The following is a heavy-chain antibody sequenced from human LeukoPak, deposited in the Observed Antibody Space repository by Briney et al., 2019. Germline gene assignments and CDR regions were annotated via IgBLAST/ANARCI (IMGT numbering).Heavy chain of an antibody. CDR1: GYIFTGYY. D-gene: IGHD3-10*01. V-gene: IGHV1-2*02. Sequence: ASVKVSCKASGYIFTGYYMHWVRQAPGQGLEWMGWINPKSGGTNYAQKLQGRVTMTRDTSITTAYMELSRLRSDDTAVYYCARGRGGLLWFGEFNSWGQGTLVTVSS. CDR3: ARGRGGLLWFGEFNS. CDR2: INPKSGGT. J-gene: IGHJ4*02.